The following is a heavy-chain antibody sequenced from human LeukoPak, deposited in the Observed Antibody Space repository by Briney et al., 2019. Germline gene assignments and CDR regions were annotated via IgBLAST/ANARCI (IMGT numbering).Heavy chain of an antibody. CDR2: IYYSGST. CDR3: AAVTDDAFDI. CDR1: GGSFSGYY. J-gene: IGHJ3*02. D-gene: IGHD3-16*02. V-gene: IGHV4-59*01. Sequence: IPSETLSLTCAVYGGSFSGYYWSWIRQPPGKGLEWIGYIYYSGSTNYNPSLKSRVTISVDTSKNQSSLKLSSVTAADTAVYYCAAVTDDAFDIWGQGTMVTVSS.